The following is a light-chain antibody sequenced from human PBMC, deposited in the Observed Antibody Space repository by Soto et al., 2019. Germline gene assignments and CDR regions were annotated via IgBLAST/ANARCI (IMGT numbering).Light chain of an antibody. CDR2: SSD. Sequence: QSVLTQPPSASGTPGRRVTLSCSGSSSNIGSNTVNWFQQVPGTAPKLLISSSDQRPSGVPDRFSGSRSGTSASLAISGLGSEDEAEYYCAAWDDSLHGWVFGGGTQLTVL. CDR3: AAWDDSLHGWV. CDR1: SSNIGSNT. J-gene: IGLJ7*01. V-gene: IGLV1-44*01.